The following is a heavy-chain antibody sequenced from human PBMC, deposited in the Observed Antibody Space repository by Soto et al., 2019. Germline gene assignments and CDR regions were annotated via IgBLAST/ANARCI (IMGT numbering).Heavy chain of an antibody. CDR2: VYPGDSDT. CDR3: ARDFTPAETPGDDFDY. D-gene: IGHD2-15*01. Sequence: PGESLKISCKDSGFSFASSWIGWVRQMHGKGLEWMGVVYPGDSDTRYSPSFQGQVTISADKSISTVYLQMNGLRADDTSLYYCARDFTPAETPGDDFDYWARGTLVTVSS. CDR1: GFSFASSW. J-gene: IGHJ4*02. V-gene: IGHV5-51*01.